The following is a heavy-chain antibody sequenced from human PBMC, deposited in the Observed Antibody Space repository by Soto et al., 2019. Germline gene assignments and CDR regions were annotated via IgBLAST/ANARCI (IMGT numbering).Heavy chain of an antibody. J-gene: IGHJ4*02. V-gene: IGHV4-59*01. CDR3: ARSVAVPGAHIDY. Sequence: PSETLSLTCSVSGGSISGSYWSWIRQSPGKGLEWLGYVYYTGSTNYSTSLRSRVSISVDTSKNELSLRLSSVTAADTAVYFCARSVAVPGAHIDYWGQGTQVTVSS. CDR1: GGSISGSY. D-gene: IGHD6-19*01. CDR2: VYYTGST.